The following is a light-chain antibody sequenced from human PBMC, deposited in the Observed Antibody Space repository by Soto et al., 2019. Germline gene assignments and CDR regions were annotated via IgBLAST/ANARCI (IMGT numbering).Light chain of an antibody. CDR2: GAS. CDR3: QHYGTSLYT. Sequence: EIVLTQSPATLSVSPGERVTLSCRASQIISSTYLGWYQQKPGQAPRLLIYGASSRATGIPDRFSGSGSGTDFTLTISRLEPEDFAVYYCQHYGTSLYTFGQGTKLEIK. V-gene: IGKV3-20*01. CDR1: QIISSTY. J-gene: IGKJ2*01.